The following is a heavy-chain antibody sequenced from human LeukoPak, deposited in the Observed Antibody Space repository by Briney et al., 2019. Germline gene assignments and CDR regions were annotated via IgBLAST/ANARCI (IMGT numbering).Heavy chain of an antibody. D-gene: IGHD3-22*01. CDR2: ISYDESNK. Sequence: QPGGSLRLSCAASGFTFSDYAMHWLRQAPGKGLEWVAVISYDESNKYYADSVKGRFTISRDNSRNTLYLQMNSLRAEDTAVYYCARVQREYYYDSSGIMGNWGQGTLVTVSS. CDR3: ARVQREYYYDSSGIMGN. CDR1: GFTFSDYA. V-gene: IGHV3-30*04. J-gene: IGHJ4*02.